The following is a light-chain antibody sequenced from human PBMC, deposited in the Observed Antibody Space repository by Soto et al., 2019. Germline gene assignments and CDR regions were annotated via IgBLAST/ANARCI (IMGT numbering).Light chain of an antibody. J-gene: IGLJ1*01. CDR3: QSYDSSLGGNYV. CDR2: GST. Sequence: QSVLSQPPSVSGAPGQRVTISCTGSGSNIGAGYDAHWFQQVPGTAPKLLIYGSTNRPSGVPDRFSGSKSGTSASLAITGLQAEDEADYYCQSYDSSLGGNYVFGTGTKVTVL. V-gene: IGLV1-40*01. CDR1: GSNIGAGYD.